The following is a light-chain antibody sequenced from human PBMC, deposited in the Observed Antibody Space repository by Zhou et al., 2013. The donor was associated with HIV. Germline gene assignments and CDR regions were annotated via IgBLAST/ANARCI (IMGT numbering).Light chain of an antibody. CDR1: QSISNY. CDR2: LAT. J-gene: IGKJ1*01. Sequence: DIQMTQSPSSLSASVGDRVTITCRASQSISNYLNWYQQKPGNAPQLLIYLATSLQSGVPSRFSGSGSGTDFTLTISGLQREDFATYYCQQYYTSSQTFGQGTKVEVK. V-gene: IGKV1-39*01. CDR3: QQYYTSSQT.